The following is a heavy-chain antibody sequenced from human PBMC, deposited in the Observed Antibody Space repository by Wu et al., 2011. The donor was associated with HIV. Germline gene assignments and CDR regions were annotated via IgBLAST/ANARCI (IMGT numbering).Heavy chain of an antibody. CDR3: ARADFSYSSSWYYFDY. V-gene: IGHV1-18*01. D-gene: IGHD6-13*01. CDR1: GYTFTSYG. Sequence: QVQLVQSGAEVKKPGASVKVSCKASGYTFTSYGISWVRQAPGHGLEWMGWVSVNNDNTNYAQKFQGTVTLTRDTSTSTVSMELTSLTSEDTAVYYCARADFSYSSSWYYFDYWGQGTLVTVSS. CDR2: VSVNNDNT. J-gene: IGHJ4*02.